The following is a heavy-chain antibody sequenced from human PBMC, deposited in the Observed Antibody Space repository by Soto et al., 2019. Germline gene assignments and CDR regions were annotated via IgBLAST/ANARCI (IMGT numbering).Heavy chain of an antibody. D-gene: IGHD3-9*01. V-gene: IGHV2-26*01. CDR1: GFSLSNARMG. J-gene: IGHJ4*02. CDR3: ARTLRYFDSILQDRFDY. CDR2: IFSNDEK. Sequence: QVTLKESGPVLVKPTETLTLTCTVSGFSLSNARMGVSWIRQPPGKALEWLAHIFSNDEKSYSTSLKSRLTISKXXSXSXVVLTMTNMDPVDTATYYCARTLRYFDSILQDRFDYWGQGTLVTVSS.